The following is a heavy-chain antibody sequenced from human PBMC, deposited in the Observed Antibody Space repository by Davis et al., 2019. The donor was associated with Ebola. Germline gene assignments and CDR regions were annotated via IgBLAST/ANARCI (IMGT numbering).Heavy chain of an antibody. J-gene: IGHJ6*02. CDR2: ISAHNGNT. CDR3: ARDQRQKGIQLWLDYYYGMDV. D-gene: IGHD5-18*01. Sequence: ASVKVSCKASGYTFTSYGISWVRQAPGQGLEWMGWISAHNGNTNYAQKLQGRVTMTTDTSTSTAYMELRSLRSDDTTVYYCARDQRQKGIQLWLDYYYGMDVWGQGTTVTVSS. V-gene: IGHV1-18*01. CDR1: GYTFTSYG.